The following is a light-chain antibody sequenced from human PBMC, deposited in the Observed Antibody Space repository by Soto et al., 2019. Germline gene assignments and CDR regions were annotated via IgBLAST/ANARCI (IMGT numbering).Light chain of an antibody. CDR3: CSFAVGAALV. CDR1: SSNVGTYDL. Sequence: QSVLTQPASVSASPGQSITISYTGTSSNVGTYDLISWYQHHPDKAPKLIIYEGTKRPSGISSRFSGSKSGNTASLTLSGLQAEDDADYYCCSFAVGAALVFGGGTKLTVL. CDR2: EGT. J-gene: IGLJ2*01. V-gene: IGLV2-23*01.